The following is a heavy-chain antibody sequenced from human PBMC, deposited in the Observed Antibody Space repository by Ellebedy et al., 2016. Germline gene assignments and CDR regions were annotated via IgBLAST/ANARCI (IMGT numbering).Heavy chain of an antibody. CDR3: AGEASGWNPNS. CDR1: GFRFSNYG. CDR2: ISYSDDTK. D-gene: IGHD6-19*01. Sequence: GESLKISCAASGFRFSNYGVNWVRQAPGKGLEWLSYISYSDDTKFYADSVKGRFTVSRDYADNSEYLHMNYLRVEDTAVYYCAGEASGWNPNSWGQGTLVTVSS. J-gene: IGHJ4*02. V-gene: IGHV3-48*04.